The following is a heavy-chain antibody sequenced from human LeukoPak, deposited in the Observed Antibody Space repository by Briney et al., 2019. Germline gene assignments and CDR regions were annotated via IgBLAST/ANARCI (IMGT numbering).Heavy chain of an antibody. CDR1: GYIFPKSW. Sequence: GESLKISCKASGYIFPKSWIGWVRQMPGKGLEWMGIIYPADSDTRYSPSFQGQVTISADTSISTAYLQWSSLKASDTAMYYCARQDRTTVTTFCLDYWGQGTLVTVSS. CDR2: IYPADSDT. V-gene: IGHV5-51*01. J-gene: IGHJ4*02. D-gene: IGHD4-17*01. CDR3: ARQDRTTVTTFCLDY.